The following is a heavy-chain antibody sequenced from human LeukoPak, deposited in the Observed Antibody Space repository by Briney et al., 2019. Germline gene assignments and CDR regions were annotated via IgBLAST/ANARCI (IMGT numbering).Heavy chain of an antibody. CDR1: SGSISSYY. V-gene: IGHV4-59*08. J-gene: IGHJ3*02. Sequence: SETLSLTCTVSSGSISSYYWSWIRQPPGKGLEWIGFIYYSGSTNYNPSLKSRVSISVDTSKNQFSLKLSSVTAADTAVYYCARYESDYYDSSGYLDAFDIWGQGTMVTVSS. CDR3: ARYESDYYDSSGYLDAFDI. CDR2: IYYSGST. D-gene: IGHD3-22*01.